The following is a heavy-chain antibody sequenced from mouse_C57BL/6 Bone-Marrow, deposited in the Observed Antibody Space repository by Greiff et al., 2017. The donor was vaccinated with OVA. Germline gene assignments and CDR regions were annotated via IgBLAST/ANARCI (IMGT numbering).Heavy chain of an antibody. J-gene: IGHJ2*01. CDR3: ARCGADY. Sequence: QVQLQQPGAELVKPGASVKLSCKASGYTFTSYWMHWVKQRPGRGLEWIGRIDPNSGGTKYNEKFKSKATLTVDKPSSTAYLQLSSLTSAASAFYYCARCGADYWGQGTTLTVSS. V-gene: IGHV1-72*01. CDR1: GYTFTSYW. CDR2: IDPNSGGT.